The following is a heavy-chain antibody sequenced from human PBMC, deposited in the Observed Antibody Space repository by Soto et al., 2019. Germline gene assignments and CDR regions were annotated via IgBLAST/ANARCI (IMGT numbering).Heavy chain of an antibody. V-gene: IGHV3-21*06. CDR3: ARESEDLTSNFDY. CDR2: ISSTTNYI. Sequence: PGGSLRLSCAASGFTFTRYSMNWVRHAPGKGLEWVSSISSTTNYIYYGDSMKGRFTISRDNAKNSLYLEMNSLRAEDTAVYYCARESEDLTSNFDYWGQGTLVTVYS. CDR1: GFTFTRYS. J-gene: IGHJ4*02.